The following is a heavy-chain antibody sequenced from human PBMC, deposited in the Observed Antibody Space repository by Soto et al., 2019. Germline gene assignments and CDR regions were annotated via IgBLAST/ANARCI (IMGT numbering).Heavy chain of an antibody. J-gene: IGHJ5*02. CDR2: VYHTGAT. CDR3: AREVHSIWEWLDP. D-gene: IGHD1-26*01. V-gene: IGHV4-31*03. CDR1: GDPLSYGGYY. Sequence: QVQLHESVPGLVEPSQTLSLVCSVSGDPLSYGGYYWSWVSQSPGKALDWIGFVYHTGATYYHPSLESRVTMAVDMSKNEFSLKLTSVTAADTATYYCAREVHSIWEWLDPWGQGLLFYVSS.